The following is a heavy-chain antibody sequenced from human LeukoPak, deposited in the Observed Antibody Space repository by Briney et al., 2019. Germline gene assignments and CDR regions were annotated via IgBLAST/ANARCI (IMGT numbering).Heavy chain of an antibody. D-gene: IGHD2-2*01. CDR2: ISAYNGNT. CDR1: GYTFTSYG. J-gene: IGHJ6*03. V-gene: IGHV1-18*01. Sequence: GASVKVSCKASGYTFTSYGISWVRQAPGQGLEWMGWISAYNGNTNYAQKLQGRVTMTTDTSTGTAYMELRSLRSDDTAVYYCARHDCSSTSCYGSYYYYMDVWGKGTTVTVSS. CDR3: ARHDCSSTSCYGSYYYYMDV.